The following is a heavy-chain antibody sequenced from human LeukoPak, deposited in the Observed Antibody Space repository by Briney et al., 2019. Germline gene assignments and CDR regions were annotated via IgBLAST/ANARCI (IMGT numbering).Heavy chain of an antibody. CDR1: GDSVPSNSAA. V-gene: IGHV6-1*01. D-gene: IGHD6-13*01. CDR3: ARGEGQPEDYYYYYMDV. Sequence: SQTLSLTCAISGDSVPSNSAAWNWIRQSPSRGLEWLGRTYYRSKWYNDYAVSVRSRIIINPDTSKNQFSLQLNSVTPEDTAVYYCARGEGQPEDYYYYYMDVWGKGTTVTVSS. J-gene: IGHJ6*03. CDR2: TYYRSKWYN.